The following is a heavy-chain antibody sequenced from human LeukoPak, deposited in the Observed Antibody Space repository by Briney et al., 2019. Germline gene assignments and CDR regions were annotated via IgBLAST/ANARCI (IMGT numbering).Heavy chain of an antibody. D-gene: IGHD3-22*01. Sequence: SEPLSLTCTVSGGSISSYYWSWIRQPPGKGLEWIGYTYYSGSTNYNPSLKSRVTISVDTSKNQFSLKLSSVTAADTAVYYCARHYYDSSGSPFDYWGQGTLVTVSS. CDR3: ARHYYDSSGSPFDY. V-gene: IGHV4-59*08. CDR2: TYYSGST. J-gene: IGHJ4*02. CDR1: GGSISSYY.